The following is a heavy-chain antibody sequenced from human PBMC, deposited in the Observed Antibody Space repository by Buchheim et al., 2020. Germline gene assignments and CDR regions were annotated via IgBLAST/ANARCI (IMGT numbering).Heavy chain of an antibody. D-gene: IGHD7-27*01. J-gene: IGHJ6*02. CDR1: GGSISSGVYY. V-gene: IGHV4-31*03. Sequence: QVQLQESGPGLVKPSQTLSLTCTVSGGSISSGVYYWSWIRQHPEKGLEWIGYIFYSGSTYYNPSLKSRVTMSVDKSKNQFSLKLSSVTAADTAVYYCARDGENHYYYYYGMDVWGQGTT. CDR3: ARDGENHYYYYYGMDV. CDR2: IFYSGST.